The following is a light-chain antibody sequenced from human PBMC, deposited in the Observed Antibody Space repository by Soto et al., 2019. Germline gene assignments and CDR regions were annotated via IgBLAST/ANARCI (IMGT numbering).Light chain of an antibody. Sequence: DLQMTQSPSSLSASVGDRVTITCRASQSISTYLNWYQQKLGKAPKVLIYAASSLQSGVPSRFSGSGSGTDFTLTISSLQPEDFATYYCQQSYTTPRTFGQGTKLEIK. CDR2: AAS. J-gene: IGKJ2*01. V-gene: IGKV1-39*01. CDR3: QQSYTTPRT. CDR1: QSISTY.